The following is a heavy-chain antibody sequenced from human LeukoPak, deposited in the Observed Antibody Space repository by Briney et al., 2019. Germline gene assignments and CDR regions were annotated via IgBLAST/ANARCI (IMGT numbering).Heavy chain of an antibody. CDR3: ASLYGNYYYYGMDV. Sequence: SETLSLTCTVSGGSISSSSYYWGWIRQPPGKGLEWIGSIYYSGSTYYNPSLKSRVTISVDTSKNQFSLKLSSVTAADTAVHYCASLYGNYYYYGMDVWGQGTTVTVSS. J-gene: IGHJ6*02. D-gene: IGHD4-17*01. V-gene: IGHV4-39*01. CDR2: IYYSGST. CDR1: GGSISSSSYY.